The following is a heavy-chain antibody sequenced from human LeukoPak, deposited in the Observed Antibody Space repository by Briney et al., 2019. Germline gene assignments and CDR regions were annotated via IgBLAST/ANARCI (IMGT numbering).Heavy chain of an antibody. CDR2: ISSSSSYI. D-gene: IGHD2-15*01. CDR1: GLTFSNDW. Sequence: GGSLRLSCAASGLTFSNDWMIWVRQAPGKGLEWVSSISSSSSYIYYADSVKGRFTISRDNAKNSLYLQMNSLRAEDTAVYYCARVGWQRAYWGQGTLVTVSS. V-gene: IGHV3-21*01. CDR3: ARVGWQRAY. J-gene: IGHJ4*02.